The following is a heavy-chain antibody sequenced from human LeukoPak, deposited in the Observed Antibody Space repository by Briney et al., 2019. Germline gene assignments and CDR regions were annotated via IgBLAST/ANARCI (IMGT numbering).Heavy chain of an antibody. D-gene: IGHD6-6*01. J-gene: IGHJ4*02. Sequence: GGSLRLSCAASGFTFNDYWMTWVRQAPGKGLEWVANINQDGSVKYYVDSVKGRFTISRDNAKNSLYVEMKSLRVEDTAVYYCARIGYSSSSLDYWGQGTLVTVSS. CDR2: INQDGSVK. CDR1: GFTFNDYW. CDR3: ARIGYSSSSLDY. V-gene: IGHV3-7*01.